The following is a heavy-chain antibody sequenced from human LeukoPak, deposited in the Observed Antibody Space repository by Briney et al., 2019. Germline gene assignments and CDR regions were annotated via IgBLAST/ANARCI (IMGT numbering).Heavy chain of an antibody. V-gene: IGHV4-39*01. D-gene: IGHD6-13*01. Sequence: SETLSLTCSVSGPSISNTIYYWGWVRQPPGKGLDWIGSTHYSGSTYYNPSLMSRVTISTDTSKNQFSLKLTSVTAADTAMYYCARLVGSSWYHEVLFGRDYWGQGTLVTVSS. CDR2: THYSGST. CDR3: ARLVGSSWYHEVLFGRDY. J-gene: IGHJ4*02. CDR1: GPSISNTIYY.